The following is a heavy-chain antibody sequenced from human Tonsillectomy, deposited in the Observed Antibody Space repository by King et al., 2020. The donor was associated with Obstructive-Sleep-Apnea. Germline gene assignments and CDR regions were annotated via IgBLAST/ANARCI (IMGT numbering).Heavy chain of an antibody. CDR1: GFTFSSYG. J-gene: IGHJ4*02. V-gene: IGHV3-33*01. CDR3: ARDWAVHSGHYYYGVLGLFDY. Sequence: VQLVESGGGVVQPGRSLRLSCAASGFTFSSYGMHWVRQAPGKGLEWVADIWYDGSNRYYADSVKGRFTISRDNSKNTLYLQMNTLRAEDTAVYYCARDWAVHSGHYYYGVLGLFDYWGQGTLVTVSS. D-gene: IGHD1-26*01. CDR2: IWYDGSNR.